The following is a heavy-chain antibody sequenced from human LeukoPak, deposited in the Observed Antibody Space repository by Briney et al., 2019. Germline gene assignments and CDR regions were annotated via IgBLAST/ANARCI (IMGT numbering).Heavy chain of an antibody. D-gene: IGHD6-13*01. CDR1: GASISTYY. Sequence: PSETLSLTCTVSGASISTYYWSWIRQPPGKGLEWIGYIYYSGSTNYNPSLKSRVTISVDTSKNQFSLKLSSVTAADTAVYYCARDGGGYSSSHYYYYYMDVWGKGTTVTVSS. CDR2: IYYSGST. J-gene: IGHJ6*03. V-gene: IGHV4-59*01. CDR3: ARDGGGYSSSHYYYYYMDV.